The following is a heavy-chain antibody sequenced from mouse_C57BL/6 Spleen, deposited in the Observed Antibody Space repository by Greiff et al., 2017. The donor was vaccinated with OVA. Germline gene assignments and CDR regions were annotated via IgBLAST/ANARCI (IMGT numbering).Heavy chain of an antibody. J-gene: IGHJ3*01. D-gene: IGHD1-1*01. CDR2: ISDGGSYT. V-gene: IGHV5-4*01. Sequence: VESGGGLVKPGGSLKLSCAASGFTFSSYAMSWVRQTPEKRLEWVATISDGGSYTYYPDNVKGRFTISRDNAKNNLYLQMSHLKSEDTAMYYCARENYGSSSWFAYWGQGTLVTVSA. CDR1: GFTFSSYA. CDR3: ARENYGSSSWFAY.